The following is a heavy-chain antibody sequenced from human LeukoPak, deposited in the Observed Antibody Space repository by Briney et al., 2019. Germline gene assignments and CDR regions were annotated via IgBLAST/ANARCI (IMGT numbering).Heavy chain of an antibody. V-gene: IGHV3-73*01. D-gene: IGHD5-12*01. CDR1: GFTFSGSA. J-gene: IGHJ4*02. CDR3: TRRIVATFGPPGDY. CDR2: IRSKVNSYAT. Sequence: GGSLRLSCAASGFTFSGSAMHWVRQASGKGLEWVGRIRSKVNSYATAYAASVKGRFTISRDDSKNTAYLQMNSLKTEDTAVYYCTRRIVATFGPPGDYWGQGTLVTVSS.